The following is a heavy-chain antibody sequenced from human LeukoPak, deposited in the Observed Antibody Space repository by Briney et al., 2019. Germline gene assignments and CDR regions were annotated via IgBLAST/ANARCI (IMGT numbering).Heavy chain of an antibody. J-gene: IGHJ4*02. D-gene: IGHD6-13*01. CDR3: ARAGAAAGTGEFDY. Sequence: ASVKVSCKASGGTFSSYAISWVRQAPGQGLEWMGWISAYNGNTNYAQKLQGRVTMTTDTSTSTAYMELRSLRSDDTAVYYCARAGAAAGTGEFDYWGQGTLVTVSS. V-gene: IGHV1-18*01. CDR1: GGTFSSYA. CDR2: ISAYNGNT.